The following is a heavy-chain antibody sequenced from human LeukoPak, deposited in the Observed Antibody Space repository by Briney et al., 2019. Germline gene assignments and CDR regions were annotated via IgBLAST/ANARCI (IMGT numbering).Heavy chain of an antibody. Sequence: GGSLILSCAASGITFSSYWMSWVRQAPGKGLEWVANIKQDGSDKYYVDSVKGRFTISRDNAKNSLYLQLNSLTAEDTAVYYCARLLGGNYFDKWGQGTLVTVSS. CDR3: ARLLGGNYFDK. D-gene: IGHD1-26*01. CDR2: IKQDGSDK. CDR1: GITFSSYW. J-gene: IGHJ4*02. V-gene: IGHV3-7*04.